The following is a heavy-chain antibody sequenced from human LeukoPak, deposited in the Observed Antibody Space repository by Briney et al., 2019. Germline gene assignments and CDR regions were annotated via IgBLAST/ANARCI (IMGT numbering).Heavy chain of an antibody. CDR1: GYSFSSYW. Sequence: GESLKISCKCSGYSFSSYWIGWVRQMPGEGLEWMGIVNPGDSKTRDSPSLQGQVTVSDDKPISITYLQWTSLRASDTAMYYSVVPVRSGRGNWFDPGGEGTLVTVSS. D-gene: IGHD3-10*01. CDR2: VNPGDSKT. J-gene: IGHJ5*02. V-gene: IGHV5-51*01. CDR3: VVPVRSGRGNWFDP.